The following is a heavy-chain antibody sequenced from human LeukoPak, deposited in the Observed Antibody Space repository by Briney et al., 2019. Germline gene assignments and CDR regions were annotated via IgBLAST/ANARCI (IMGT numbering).Heavy chain of an antibody. CDR2: IYTSGST. D-gene: IGHD3-16*02. Sequence: SETLSLTCTVSGGSISSYYWGWIRQPPGKGLEWIGYIYTSGSTNYNPSLKSRVTISVDTSKNQFSLKLSSVTAADTAVYYCARHRAKYDYVWGSYRYPPFYFDYWGQGTLVTVSS. J-gene: IGHJ4*02. V-gene: IGHV4-4*09. CDR3: ARHRAKYDYVWGSYRYPPFYFDY. CDR1: GGSISSYY.